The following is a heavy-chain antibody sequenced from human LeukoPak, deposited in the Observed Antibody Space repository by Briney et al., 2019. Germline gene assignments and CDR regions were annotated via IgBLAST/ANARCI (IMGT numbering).Heavy chain of an antibody. J-gene: IGHJ4*02. CDR1: GFTFSRYW. CDR2: INSDGSST. V-gene: IGHV3-74*01. CDR3: ARERVMYYYGAGSPDY. Sequence: GGSLRLSCAASGFTFSRYWMHWVRHGPGKGLVWVSRINSDGSSTIYADSVKGRFTISRDNAKNTLYLQMNSLRAEDTAVYYCARERVMYYYGAGSPDYWGQGTPVTVSS. D-gene: IGHD3-10*01.